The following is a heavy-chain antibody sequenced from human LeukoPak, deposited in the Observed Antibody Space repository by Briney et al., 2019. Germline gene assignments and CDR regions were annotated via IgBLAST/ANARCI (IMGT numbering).Heavy chain of an antibody. V-gene: IGHV4-59*01. Sequence: SETLSLTCTVSGGSISSYYWSWIRQPPGKGLEWIGYIYYSGSTNYNPSLKSRVTISVDTSKNQFSLKLSSVTAADTAVYYCARDIWGPAYAFDIWGQGTMVTVSS. CDR2: IYYSGST. CDR3: ARDIWGPAYAFDI. J-gene: IGHJ3*02. CDR1: GGSISSYY. D-gene: IGHD7-27*01.